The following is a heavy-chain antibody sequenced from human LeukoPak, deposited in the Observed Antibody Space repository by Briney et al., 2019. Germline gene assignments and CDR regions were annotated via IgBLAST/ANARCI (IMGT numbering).Heavy chain of an antibody. CDR3: ARGSGWYYMDGMDV. J-gene: IGHJ6*02. V-gene: IGHV4-59*01. CDR1: GGSISSYY. Sequence: PSETLSLTCTVSGGSISSYYWSWIRQPPGKGLEWIGYIYYSGSTNYNPSLKSRVTISVDTSKNQFSLELSSVTAADTAVYYCARGSGWYYMDGMDVWGQGTTVTVSS. D-gene: IGHD6-19*01. CDR2: IYYSGST.